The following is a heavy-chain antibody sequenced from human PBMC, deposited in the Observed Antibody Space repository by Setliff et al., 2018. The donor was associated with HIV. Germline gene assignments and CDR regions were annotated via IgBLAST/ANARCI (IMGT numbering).Heavy chain of an antibody. CDR2: VYTSGNT. V-gene: IGHV4-4*07. J-gene: IGHJ4*02. D-gene: IGHD5-18*01. CDR1: GDSISSYY. Sequence: SETLSLTCTVSGDSISSYYWSWIRQPTGKGLEWIGRVYTSGNTNYNPSLKSRVTMSVDTSKKQFSLNLSSVTAADTGVYYCARDVYSYGRFYFDSWGRGTLVTVSS. CDR3: ARDVYSYGRFYFDS.